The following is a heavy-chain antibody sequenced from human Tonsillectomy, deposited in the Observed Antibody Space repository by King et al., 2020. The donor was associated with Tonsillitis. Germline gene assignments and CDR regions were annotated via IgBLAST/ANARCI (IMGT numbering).Heavy chain of an antibody. D-gene: IGHD5-12*01. J-gene: IGHJ4*02. Sequence: QLVQSGAEVKKPGESLRISCKGSGYTFTTSWINWVRQMPGKGLEWMGRIVPTDSYTNYSPSFQGHVTISADKSISTAYLQWSSLKASDTAMYYCARGYERFDYWGQGTLVTVSS. CDR3: ARGYERFDY. CDR2: IVPTDSYT. V-gene: IGHV5-10-1*03. CDR1: GYTFTTSW.